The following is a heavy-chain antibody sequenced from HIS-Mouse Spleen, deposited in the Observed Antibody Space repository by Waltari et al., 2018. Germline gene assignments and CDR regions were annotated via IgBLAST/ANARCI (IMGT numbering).Heavy chain of an antibody. D-gene: IGHD6-13*01. J-gene: IGHJ2*01. CDR1: GGSISSSSYY. V-gene: IGHV4-39*07. Sequence: QLQLQESGPGLVKPSETLSLTCTVSGGSISSSSYYWGWIRQPPGKGLEGIGSIYYSGSTYSNPSLKRRVTISVDTSKNQFSLKLSSVTAADTAVYYCAREIPYSSSWYDWYFDLWGRGTLVTVSS. CDR3: AREIPYSSSWYDWYFDL. CDR2: IYYSGST.